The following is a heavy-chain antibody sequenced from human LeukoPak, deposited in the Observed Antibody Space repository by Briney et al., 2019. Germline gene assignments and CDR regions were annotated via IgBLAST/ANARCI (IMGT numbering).Heavy chain of an antibody. CDR3: ARDRGTNYFGSGSPPGGGYFDY. J-gene: IGHJ4*02. V-gene: IGHV3-33*08. Sequence: GGSLRLSCAASGFTFSSYGMQWVRQAPGKGLEWVAIIWYDGSNKFFADSVKGRFTISRDNSKNMVYLQMNSLRAEDTAMYYCARDRGTNYFGSGSPPGGGYFDYWGQGILVTVSS. D-gene: IGHD3-10*01. CDR2: IWYDGSNK. CDR1: GFTFSSYG.